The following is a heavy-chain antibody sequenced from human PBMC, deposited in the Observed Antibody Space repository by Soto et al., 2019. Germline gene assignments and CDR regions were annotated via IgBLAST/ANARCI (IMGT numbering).Heavy chain of an antibody. CDR2: IIPIFGTA. CDR1: GGTFSSYA. J-gene: IGHJ4*02. CDR3: ARDDHGGYGVCGY. V-gene: IGHV1-69*13. D-gene: IGHD4-17*01. Sequence: GASVKVSCKASGGTFSSYAISWVRQAPGQGLEWMGGIIPIFGTATYAQKFQGRVTITADESTSTAYMELSSLRSEDTAVYYCARDDHGGYGVCGYWGQGTLVTVSS.